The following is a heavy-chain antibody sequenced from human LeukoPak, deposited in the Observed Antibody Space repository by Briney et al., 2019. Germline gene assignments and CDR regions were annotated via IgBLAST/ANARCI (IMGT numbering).Heavy chain of an antibody. CDR2: ISSSSSYI. Sequence: PGGPLRLSCAASGFTFSSYSMNWVRQAPGKGLEWVSSISSSSSYIYCADSVKGRFTISRDNAKNSLYLQMNSLRAEDTAVYYCARHSSRSGSFDYWGQGTLVTVSS. J-gene: IGHJ4*02. V-gene: IGHV3-21*01. D-gene: IGHD6-13*01. CDR1: GFTFSSYS. CDR3: ARHSSRSGSFDY.